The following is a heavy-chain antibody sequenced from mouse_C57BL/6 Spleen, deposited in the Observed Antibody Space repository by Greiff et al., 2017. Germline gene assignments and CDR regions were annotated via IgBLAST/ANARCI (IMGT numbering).Heavy chain of an antibody. CDR2: INYDGSST. CDR1: GFTFSDYY. D-gene: IGHD2-4*01. Sequence: EVKVVESEGGLVQPGSSMKLSCTASGFTFSDYYMAWVRQVPEKGLEWVANINYDGSSTYYLDSLKSRFIISRDNAKNILYLQMSSLKSEDTATYYCAREGGYDYAAPGYFDVWGTGTTVTVSS. J-gene: IGHJ1*03. V-gene: IGHV5-16*01. CDR3: AREGGYDYAAPGYFDV.